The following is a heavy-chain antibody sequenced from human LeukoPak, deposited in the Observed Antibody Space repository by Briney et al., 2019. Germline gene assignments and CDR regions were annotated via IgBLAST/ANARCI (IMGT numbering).Heavy chain of an antibody. CDR2: IYYSGST. Sequence: SETLSLTCTVSGGSIGSYYWSWIRQPPGKGLEWIGYIYYSGSTNYNPSLKSRVTISVDTSKNQFSLKLSSVTAADTAVYYCARSEINDYNRYWGQGITVIVSS. D-gene: IGHD3-10*01. V-gene: IGHV4-59*01. J-gene: IGHJ4*02. CDR1: GGSIGSYY. CDR3: ARSEINDYNRY.